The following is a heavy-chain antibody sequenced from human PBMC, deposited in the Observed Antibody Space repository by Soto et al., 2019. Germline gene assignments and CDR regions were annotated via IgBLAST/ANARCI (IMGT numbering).Heavy chain of an antibody. CDR3: TIVRVADSALDH. CDR1: GFIFSNNG. J-gene: IGHJ4*02. V-gene: IGHV3-30*02. D-gene: IGHD3-10*02. Sequence: GGSLRLSCVVSGFIFSNNGMHWVRQTPGRGLEWVAFMSYDGSDTFYADSVKGRFTISRDNSKNTLFLHMSNLRPEDTAMYYCTIVRVADSALDHWGQGTLVTAPQ. CDR2: MSYDGSDT.